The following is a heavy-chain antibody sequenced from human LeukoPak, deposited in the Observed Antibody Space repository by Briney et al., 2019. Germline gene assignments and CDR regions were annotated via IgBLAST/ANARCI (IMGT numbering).Heavy chain of an antibody. CDR3: TSSTGGWRHAFDI. D-gene: IGHD2-21*02. CDR2: ISRSGSSM. CDR1: GFTFSNYS. Sequence: GGSLRLSCAASGFTFSNYSMNWVRQTPGKGLEWVSYISRSGSSMYYADSVKGRFTVSKDNAKKSLYLQMNSLRAEDTAVYYCTSSTGGWRHAFDIWGQGTMVTVSS. J-gene: IGHJ3*02. V-gene: IGHV3-48*04.